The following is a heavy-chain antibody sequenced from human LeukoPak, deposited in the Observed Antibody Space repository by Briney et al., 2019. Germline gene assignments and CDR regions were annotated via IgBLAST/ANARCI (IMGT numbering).Heavy chain of an antibody. V-gene: IGHV3-33*06. CDR2: IWFDGSIK. J-gene: IGHJ4*02. CDR1: GFTFSSYV. CDR3: AKGYYGSGSYGWFDY. Sequence: GGSLRLSCAASGFTFSSYVMHWVRQAPGKGLEWVALIWFDGSIKYYADSVKGRFTISRDNSKNTLFLQMNSLRAEDTAVYYCAKGYYGSGSYGWFDYWGQGTLVTVSS. D-gene: IGHD3-10*01.